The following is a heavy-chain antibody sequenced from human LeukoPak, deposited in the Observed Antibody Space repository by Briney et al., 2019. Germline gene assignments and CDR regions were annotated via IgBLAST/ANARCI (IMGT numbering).Heavy chain of an antibody. Sequence: GGSLRLSCTASGFTFGDYAMSWVRQAPGKGLEWVGFIRSKAYGGTTEYAASVKGRFTISRDDSKSIAYLQMNSLKTEDTAVYYCTLSWYDSSGNYYMDVWGKGTTVTVSS. J-gene: IGHJ6*03. CDR3: TLSWYDSSGNYYMDV. D-gene: IGHD3-22*01. CDR2: IRSKAYGGTT. CDR1: GFTFGDYA. V-gene: IGHV3-49*04.